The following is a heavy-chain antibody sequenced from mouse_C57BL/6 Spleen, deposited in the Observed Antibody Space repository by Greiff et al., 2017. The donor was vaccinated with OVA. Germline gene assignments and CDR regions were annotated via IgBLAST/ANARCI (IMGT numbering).Heavy chain of an antibody. Sequence: EVQLVESGGGLVQPKGSLKLSCAASGFSFNTYAMNWVRQAPGQGLEWVARIRSKSNNYATYYANSVNDRFTISRDDSESMLYLQMNNVKTEDTAGSYCERRSVSYAFEYWGKGTSVTVSS. D-gene: IGHD1-1*01. J-gene: IGHJ4*01. CDR2: IRSKSNNYAT. CDR1: GFSFNTYA. V-gene: IGHV10-1*01. CDR3: ERRSVSYAFEY.